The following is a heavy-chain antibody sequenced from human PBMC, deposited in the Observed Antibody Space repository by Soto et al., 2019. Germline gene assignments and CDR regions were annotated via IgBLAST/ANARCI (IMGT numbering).Heavy chain of an antibody. V-gene: IGHV1-18*01. Sequence: QVQLVQSGADVKKPGASVRVSCKASGYTFSSHGITWVRQAPGQGLEWMGWISPYNGDTNYAQKLQGRVTMPTDTSTSTAYMELRSLRSDDTAVYFCARGRGILPLGYWGQGTVVTVPS. CDR3: ARGRGILPLGY. D-gene: IGHD3-16*01. CDR1: GYTFSSHG. J-gene: IGHJ4*02. CDR2: ISPYNGDT.